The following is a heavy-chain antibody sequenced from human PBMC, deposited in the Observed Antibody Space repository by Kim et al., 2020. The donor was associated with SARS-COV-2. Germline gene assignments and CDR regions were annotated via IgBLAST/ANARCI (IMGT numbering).Heavy chain of an antibody. D-gene: IGHD5-18*01. V-gene: IGHV2-5*02. CDR2: IYWDDDK. Sequence: SGPTLVNPTQTLTLTCTFSGFSLSTSGVGVGWIRQPPGKALEWLALIYWDDDKRYSPSLKSRLTITKDTSKNQVVLTMTNMDPVDTATYYCAHSSPGVQLWHHYWYFDLWGRGTLVTVSS. J-gene: IGHJ2*01. CDR1: GFSLSTSGVG. CDR3: AHSSPGVQLWHHYWYFDL.